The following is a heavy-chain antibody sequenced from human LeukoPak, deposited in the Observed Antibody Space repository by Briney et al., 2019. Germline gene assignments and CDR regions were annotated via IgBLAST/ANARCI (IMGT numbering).Heavy chain of an antibody. Sequence: ASVKVSCKASGGTFSSYAISWVRQAPGQGLEWMGRIIPIFGTANYAQKFQGRVTLTADKSTSTAYMELSSLRSEDTAVYYCARGCSSTSCYDRRRWFDPWGQGTLVTVSS. V-gene: IGHV1-69*06. J-gene: IGHJ5*02. CDR3: ARGCSSTSCYDRRRWFDP. CDR1: GGTFSSYA. D-gene: IGHD2-2*01. CDR2: IIPIFGTA.